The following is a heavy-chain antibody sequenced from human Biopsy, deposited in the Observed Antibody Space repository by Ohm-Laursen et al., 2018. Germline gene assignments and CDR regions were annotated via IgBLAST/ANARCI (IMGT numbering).Heavy chain of an antibody. CDR1: RVTFSSYA. CDR3: ASHVTYNFNGGLDY. CDR2: IIPMFGTT. D-gene: IGHD1-14*01. J-gene: IGHJ4*01. Sequence: SVKVSCKSSRVTFSSYAVSWVRQAPGQGLEWMGGIIPMFGTTNYTQKFQGRLSITADKSTTAAYLELSGLRSEDTAVYYCASHVTYNFNGGLDYWGHGTLVTVSS. V-gene: IGHV1-69*06.